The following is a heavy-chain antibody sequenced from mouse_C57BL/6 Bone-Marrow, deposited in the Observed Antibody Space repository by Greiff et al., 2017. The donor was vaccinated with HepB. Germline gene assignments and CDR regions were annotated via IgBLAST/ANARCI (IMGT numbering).Heavy chain of an antibody. CDR1: GYTFTSYW. CDR3: AKNYYSCYFDV. D-gene: IGHD1-1*01. Sequence: VQLQQSGPELVKPGASVKLSCKASGYTFTSYWMQWVKQRPGQGLEWIGEIDPSDSYTNYNQKFKGKATLTVATSSSTAYIELSNLTSEHSAVYYCAKNYYSCYFDVWGTGTTVTVSS. J-gene: IGHJ1*03. CDR2: IDPSDSYT. V-gene: IGHV1-50*01.